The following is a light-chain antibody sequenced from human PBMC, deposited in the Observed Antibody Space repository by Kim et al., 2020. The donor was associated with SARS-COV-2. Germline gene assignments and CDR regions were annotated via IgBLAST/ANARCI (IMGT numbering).Light chain of an antibody. CDR1: SSTVGRDA. V-gene: IGLV1-51*01. Sequence: PGPKVTISCCRTSSTVGRDAVCWYQQLPGKGPRLRIYDNNKRSSGTPDRFSGSKSGTAATLDINGLQTGDEADYYCGTWDIDLFAVFGSGTKVTVL. CDR2: DNN. CDR3: GTWDIDLFAV. J-gene: IGLJ1*01.